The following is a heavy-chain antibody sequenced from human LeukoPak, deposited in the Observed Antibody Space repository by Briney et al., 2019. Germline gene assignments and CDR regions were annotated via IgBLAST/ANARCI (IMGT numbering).Heavy chain of an antibody. Sequence: SQTLSLTCAISGDSVSSNSAAWNWIRQSPSRGLEWLGRTYYRSKWYNDYAVSVKSRITINPDTSKNQFSLQLSPVTSEDTAVYYCARTVGLKYSSSWYVYRTTTYYYYGMDVWGQGTTVTVSS. CDR2: TYYRSKWYN. CDR1: GDSVSSNSAA. V-gene: IGHV6-1*01. CDR3: ARTVGLKYSSSWYVYRTTTYYYYGMDV. J-gene: IGHJ6*02. D-gene: IGHD6-13*01.